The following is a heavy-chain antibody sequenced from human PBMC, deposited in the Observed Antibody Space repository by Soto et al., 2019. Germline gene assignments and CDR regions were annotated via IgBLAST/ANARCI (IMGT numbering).Heavy chain of an antibody. Sequence: GGSLRLSCAASGFTFSSYGMHWVRQAPGKGLEWVAVIWYDGSNKYYADSVKGRFTISRDNSKNTLYLQMNSLRAEDTAVYYCARDVGYDILTRRSLPPDAFDIWGQGTMVTVSS. CDR2: IWYDGSNK. V-gene: IGHV3-33*01. CDR3: ARDVGYDILTRRSLPPDAFDI. D-gene: IGHD3-9*01. CDR1: GFTFSSYG. J-gene: IGHJ3*02.